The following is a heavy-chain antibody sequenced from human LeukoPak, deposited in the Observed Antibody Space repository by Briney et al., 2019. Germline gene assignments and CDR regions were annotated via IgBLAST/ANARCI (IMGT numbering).Heavy chain of an antibody. CDR3: ARGGGIASRPGNYYYCMDV. V-gene: IGHV4-34*01. CDR2: INHSGST. CDR1: GGSFSGYY. Sequence: SETLSLTCAVYGGSFSGYYWSWIRRPPGKGLEWIGEINHSGSTNYNPSLMSRVTISVDTSKNQFSLKLSSVTAADTAVYFCARGGGIASRPGNYYYCMDVWGKGTTVTVSS. J-gene: IGHJ6*03. D-gene: IGHD6-6*01.